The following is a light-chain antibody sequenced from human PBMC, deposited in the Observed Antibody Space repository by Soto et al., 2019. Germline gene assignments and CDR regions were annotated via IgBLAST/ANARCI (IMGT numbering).Light chain of an antibody. CDR2: DAS. CDR1: QSVSLS. Sequence: EIVMTQSPLTLPVTPGEPASISCRSSQSVSLSLAWYQQKPGQAPRLLIYDASKRASGFPARFSGSGSGTDFTLTISSLEPEDFAVYYCQERTGWPTWTFGQGTKVDIK. V-gene: IGKV3-11*01. J-gene: IGKJ1*01. CDR3: QERTGWPTWT.